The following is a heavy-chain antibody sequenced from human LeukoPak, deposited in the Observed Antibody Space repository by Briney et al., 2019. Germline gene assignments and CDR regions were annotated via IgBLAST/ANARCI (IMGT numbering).Heavy chain of an antibody. V-gene: IGHV3-7*03. CDR1: GFTFSTYW. D-gene: IGHD2-21*02. CDR2: IKQDGSEK. J-gene: IGHJ5*01. Sequence: PGGSLRLSCAASGFTFSTYWMTWVRQAPGKGLEWVANIKQDGSEKYYVDSVKGRFTISRDNAKNSLYLQMNSLRVEDTAVYYCAREAWISAINSWGHGTLVTVSS. CDR3: AREAWISAINS.